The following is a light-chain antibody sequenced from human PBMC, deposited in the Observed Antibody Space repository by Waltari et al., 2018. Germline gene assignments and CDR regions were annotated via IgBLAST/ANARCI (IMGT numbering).Light chain of an antibody. CDR3: QQYNNWPPLT. V-gene: IGKV3-15*01. Sequence: ELVMTQSPATLSVSPGDRATLSCRASQGVSSNLAWYQQKPGQAPRLLIYGASTRATGISARFSGSGSGTEFTLTISSLQSEDFAVYYCQQYNNWPPLTFGGGTKVEIK. CDR2: GAS. J-gene: IGKJ4*01. CDR1: QGVSSN.